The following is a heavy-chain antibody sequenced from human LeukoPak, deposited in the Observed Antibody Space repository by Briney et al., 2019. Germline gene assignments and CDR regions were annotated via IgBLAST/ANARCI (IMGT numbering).Heavy chain of an antibody. J-gene: IGHJ4*02. Sequence: GGSLRLSCAASGFTFSRYWMLWVRQAPGGGLEWVATIKHDGSDTYYVDSVKGRFTISRDNAKNSLYLQMNSLRVEDTAVYYCARAPTVLVGYCSSSSCQADYWGQGTLVTVSS. CDR2: IKHDGSDT. D-gene: IGHD2-2*01. CDR1: GFTFSRYW. CDR3: ARAPTVLVGYCSSSSCQADY. V-gene: IGHV3-7*01.